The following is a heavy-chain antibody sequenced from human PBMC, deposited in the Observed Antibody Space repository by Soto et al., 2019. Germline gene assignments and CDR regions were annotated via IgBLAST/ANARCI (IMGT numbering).Heavy chain of an antibody. CDR3: ARRSGSGSGSYYYFDY. J-gene: IGHJ4*02. D-gene: IGHD3-10*01. CDR1: GDSVSSNRAA. CDR2: TFYRSKWYN. Sequence: SQTLSLTCAISGDSVSSNRAAWTWIRQSPSRGLEWLGRTFYRSKWYNDYAVSVRSRITINPDTSKNQFSLQLNSVTPEDTAVYYCARRSGSGSGSYYYFDYWGQGTLVTVSS. V-gene: IGHV6-1*01.